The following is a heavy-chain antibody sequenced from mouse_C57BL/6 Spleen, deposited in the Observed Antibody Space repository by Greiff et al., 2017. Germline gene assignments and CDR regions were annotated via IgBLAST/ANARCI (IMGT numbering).Heavy chain of an antibody. CDR3: ARRTSENFDY. V-gene: IGHV1-42*01. J-gene: IGHJ2*01. CDR2: INPSTGGT. CDR1: GYSFTGYY. Sequence: EVQLQQSGPELVKPGASVKISCKASGYSFTGYYMNWVKQSPEKSLEWIGEINPSTGGTTYNQKFKAKATLTVDKSSSTAYMQLKSLTSEDSAVYYCARRTSENFDYWGQGTTLTVSS.